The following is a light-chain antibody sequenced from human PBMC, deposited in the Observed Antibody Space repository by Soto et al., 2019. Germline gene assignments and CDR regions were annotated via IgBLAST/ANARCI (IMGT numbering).Light chain of an antibody. Sequence: DIVMTQSPDSLAVSPGERVTFSCRASQSVTTNLAWYQHKPGQAPRLLISGASTGATGIPARFSGSGSGTEFTLTINSLQSEDFAVYYCQQYDNWPVTFGGGTKVEIK. CDR2: GAS. CDR3: QQYDNWPVT. J-gene: IGKJ4*01. CDR1: QSVTTN. V-gene: IGKV3-15*01.